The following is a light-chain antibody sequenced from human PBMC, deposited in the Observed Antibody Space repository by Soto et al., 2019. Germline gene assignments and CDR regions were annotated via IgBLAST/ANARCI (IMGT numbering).Light chain of an antibody. Sequence: DIQMTQSPSTLSSSVGDRVTITCRATQTINTRLAWYQQKPGKAPKLLIYDASSLESGVPSRFSGSGSGTEFTLTISGLQPDDFATYYCQHYNSYPVTFGQGTKVDIK. J-gene: IGKJ1*01. CDR2: DAS. CDR1: QTINTR. V-gene: IGKV1-5*01. CDR3: QHYNSYPVT.